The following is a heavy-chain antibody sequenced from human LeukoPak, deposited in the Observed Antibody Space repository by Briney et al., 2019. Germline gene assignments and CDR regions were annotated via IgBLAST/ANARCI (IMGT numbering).Heavy chain of an antibody. CDR2: IYYSGST. V-gene: IGHV4-59*06. Sequence: SETLSLTCTVSGGSISSYYWSWIRQHPGKGLEWIGYIYYSGSTYYNPSLKSRVTISVDTSKNQFSLKLSSVTAADTAVYYCARDRYYDSSGYYGFDYWGQGTLVTVSS. D-gene: IGHD3-22*01. CDR1: GGSISSYY. CDR3: ARDRYYDSSGYYGFDY. J-gene: IGHJ4*02.